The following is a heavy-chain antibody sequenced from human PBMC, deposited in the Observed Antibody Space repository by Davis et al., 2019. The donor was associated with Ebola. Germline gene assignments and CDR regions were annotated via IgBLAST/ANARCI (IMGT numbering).Heavy chain of an antibody. J-gene: IGHJ6*02. Sequence: ASVKVSCKASGYTFTSYYMHWVRQAPGQGLEWMGIINPSGGSTSYAQKFQGRVTMTRDTSTSTVYMELSSLRSEDTAVYYCAREALVPAAPARLYYYYGMDVWGQGATVTVSS. CDR3: AREALVPAAPARLYYYYGMDV. CDR1: GYTFTSYY. V-gene: IGHV1-46*01. CDR2: INPSGGST. D-gene: IGHD2-2*01.